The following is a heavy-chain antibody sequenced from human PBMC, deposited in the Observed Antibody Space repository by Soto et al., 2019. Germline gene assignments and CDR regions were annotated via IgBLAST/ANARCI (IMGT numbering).Heavy chain of an antibody. CDR3: ARRAGYYRSDSPNWFGT. CDR1: GGSISSSSYY. V-gene: IGHV4-39*01. CDR2: SYYSGST. D-gene: IGHD3-10*01. Sequence: SETLSLTCTVSGGSISSSSYYWGWIRQPPGKGLEWIGSSYYSGSTYYNPSLKSRVTISVDTSKNQFSLKLSSVTAADTAVYSCARRAGYYRSDSPNWFGTWGHGTLVTISS. J-gene: IGHJ5*01.